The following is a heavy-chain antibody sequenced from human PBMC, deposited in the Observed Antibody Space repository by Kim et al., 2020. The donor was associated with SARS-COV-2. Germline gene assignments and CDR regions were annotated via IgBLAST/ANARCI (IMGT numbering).Heavy chain of an antibody. J-gene: IGHJ4*02. D-gene: IGHD3-16*02. V-gene: IGHV3-48*04. CDR1: EISFSEHS. CDR3: ARLGGYHFDF. Sequence: GGSLRLSCEASEISFSEHSMMWVRQAPGKGLEWVSYISGDSASIYYSNYVKGRFTISRDNAKKSVYLQMNSVRGEDTAVYHCARLGGYHFDFWGQGTLVTVSS. CDR2: ISGDSASI.